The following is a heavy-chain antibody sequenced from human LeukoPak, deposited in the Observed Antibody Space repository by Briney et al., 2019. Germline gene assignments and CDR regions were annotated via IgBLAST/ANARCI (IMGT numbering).Heavy chain of an antibody. D-gene: IGHD4-17*01. Sequence: GGSLRFSCAASGFTFSSYAMSWVRQAPGKGREWVSGLSGSGYSTYYADSVKGRFTISREKSTNTLYLQTNSLRAEDTAVYYCTKMTTVTTGDYWGQRTLVTVSS. J-gene: IGHJ4*02. CDR1: GFTFSSYA. CDR3: TKMTTVTTGDY. V-gene: IGHV3-23*01. CDR2: LSGSGYST.